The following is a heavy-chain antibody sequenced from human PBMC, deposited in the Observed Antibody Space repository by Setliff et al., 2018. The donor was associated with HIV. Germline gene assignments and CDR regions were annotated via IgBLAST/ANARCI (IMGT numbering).Heavy chain of an antibody. CDR3: AKYWRASGTYVFDI. Sequence: SETLSLTCTVSGGPMSGYYWSWLRQSPVKGLEWIGHIYSSGTTNYNPSFKSRVSISLDTSRSQFSLMLSSVTAADTAIYYCAKYWRASGTYVFDIWGLGTMVT. D-gene: IGHD2-15*01. V-gene: IGHV4-4*08. J-gene: IGHJ3*02. CDR2: IYSSGTT. CDR1: GGPMSGYY.